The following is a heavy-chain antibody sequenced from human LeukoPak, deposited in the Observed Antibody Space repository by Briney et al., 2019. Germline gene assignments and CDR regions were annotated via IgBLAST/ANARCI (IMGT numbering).Heavy chain of an antibody. V-gene: IGHV7-4-1*02. CDR1: GYTFTSYA. D-gene: IGHD3-22*01. CDR2: INTNTGNP. CDR3: ARTQGNYYDSSGYRFDY. J-gene: IGHJ4*02. Sequence: ASVKVSCKASGYTFTSYAMNWVRQAPGQGLEWMGWINTNTGNPTYAQGFTGRFVFSLDTSVSTAYLQISSLKAEDTAVYYCARTQGNYYDSSGYRFDYWGQGTLVTVSS.